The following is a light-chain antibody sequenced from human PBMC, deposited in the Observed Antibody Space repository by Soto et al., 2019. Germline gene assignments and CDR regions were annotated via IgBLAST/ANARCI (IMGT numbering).Light chain of an antibody. V-gene: IGKV1-39*01. Sequence: DIQMTQSPSSLSASVGDRVTITCRASQSINSYLNWYQQKPGKAPKLLIYGASSLQGGVPSRFSCSGSGTDFTLTISSRQPEDFPTYYCQQSYSTPRTFGQGTKVEIK. CDR2: GAS. CDR1: QSINSY. CDR3: QQSYSTPRT. J-gene: IGKJ1*01.